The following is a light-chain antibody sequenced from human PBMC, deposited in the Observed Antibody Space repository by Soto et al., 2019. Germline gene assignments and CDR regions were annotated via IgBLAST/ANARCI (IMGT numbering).Light chain of an antibody. CDR2: DVS. J-gene: IGLJ1*01. CDR3: CSYAGSYV. V-gene: IGLV2-11*01. CDR1: SSDVGGYNY. Sequence: QSVLTQPRSVSGSPEQSVTISCTGTSSDVGGYNYVSWYQQHPGKAPKLMIYDVSKRPSGVPDRFSGSKSGNTASLTISGLQAEDEADYYCCSYAGSYVFGTGTKVTVL.